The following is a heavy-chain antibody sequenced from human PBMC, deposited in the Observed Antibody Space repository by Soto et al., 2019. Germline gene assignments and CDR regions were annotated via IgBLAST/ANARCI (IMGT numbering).Heavy chain of an antibody. J-gene: IGHJ1*01. CDR2: ISSSSSYT. CDR1: GFTFSDYY. CDR3: ARGMIGSGTGYFQH. V-gene: IGHV3-11*06. Sequence: PGGSLRLSCAASGFTFSDYYMSWIRQAPGKGLEWVSYISSSSSYTNYADSVKGRFTISRDNAKNSLYLQMNSLRAEDTAVYYCARGMIGSGTGYFQHWGQGTLVTVSS. D-gene: IGHD6-19*01.